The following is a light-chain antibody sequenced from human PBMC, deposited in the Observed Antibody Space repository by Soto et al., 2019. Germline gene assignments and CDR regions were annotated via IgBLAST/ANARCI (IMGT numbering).Light chain of an antibody. CDR2: WAS. J-gene: IGKJ1*01. CDR1: QSVLSNSNNKNS. CDR3: YQDERTPPWT. Sequence: DIVMTQSPASLAVSLGERATINCKSSQSVLSNSNNKNSIAWYQQKPGQPPRLLIYWASTRKSGVPDRFSDSGSETDFALTLSSLQAEDVAVYLCYQDERTPPWTFGRGSKVEIK. V-gene: IGKV4-1*01.